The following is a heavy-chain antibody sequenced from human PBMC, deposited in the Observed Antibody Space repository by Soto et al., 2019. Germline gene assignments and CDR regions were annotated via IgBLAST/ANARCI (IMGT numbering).Heavy chain of an antibody. CDR2: ISSSGSYI. D-gene: IGHD5-12*01. V-gene: IGHV3-21*01. Sequence: WGSLRLSCAASGFSFSSYSMNWFRQSPGRGLEWVSSISSSGSYIYYADSVKGRFTISRDNAKNSLYLQMNSLRAEDTAVYYCARGQYSGYGPQDYWGQGTLVTVSS. CDR3: ARGQYSGYGPQDY. CDR1: GFSFSSYS. J-gene: IGHJ4*02.